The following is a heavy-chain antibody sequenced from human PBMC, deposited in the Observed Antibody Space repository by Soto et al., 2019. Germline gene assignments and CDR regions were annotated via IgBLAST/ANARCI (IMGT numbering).Heavy chain of an antibody. D-gene: IGHD6-13*01. V-gene: IGHV4-30-2*01. CDR1: GGSISSGGYS. CDR2: MYHSGST. J-gene: IGHJ4*02. Sequence: SETLSLTCAVSGGSISSGGYSWSWIRQPPGKGLEWIGYMYHSGSTYYNPSLKSRVTISIDRSKNQFSLKLSSVTAADTAVYYCARHLAAAGILNLDYWGQGTLVTVSS. CDR3: ARHLAAAGILNLDY.